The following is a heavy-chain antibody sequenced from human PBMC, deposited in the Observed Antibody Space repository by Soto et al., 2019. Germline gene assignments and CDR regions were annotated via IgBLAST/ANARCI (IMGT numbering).Heavy chain of an antibody. CDR2: IYYSGST. Sequence: LSLTCTVSGGSISSSSYYWGWIRQPPGKGLEWIGSIYYSGSTYYNPSLKSRVTISVDTSKNQFSLKLSSVTAADTAVYYCARRRGMVRGDFDYWGQGTLVTVSS. CDR1: GGSISSSSYY. CDR3: ARRRGMVRGDFDY. V-gene: IGHV4-39*01. J-gene: IGHJ4*02. D-gene: IGHD3-10*01.